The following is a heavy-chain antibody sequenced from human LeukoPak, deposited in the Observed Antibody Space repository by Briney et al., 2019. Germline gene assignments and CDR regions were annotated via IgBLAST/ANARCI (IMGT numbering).Heavy chain of an antibody. CDR3: AKIYNLLSGYYRDY. CDR2: IKQDGSEK. V-gene: IGHV3-7*01. D-gene: IGHD3-3*01. CDR1: GFTFDDYA. Sequence: GRSLRLSCAASGFTFDDYAMHWVRQAPGKGLEWVANIKQDGSEKYYVDSVKGRFTVSRDNAKNSLYLQMNSLRVEDTAVYYCAKIYNLLSGYYRDYWGQGTLVTVSS. J-gene: IGHJ4*02.